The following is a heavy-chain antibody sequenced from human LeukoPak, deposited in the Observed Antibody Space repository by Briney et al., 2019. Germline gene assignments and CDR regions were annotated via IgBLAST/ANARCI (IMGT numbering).Heavy chain of an antibody. Sequence: ASVKVSCKASGYTFTGYYIHWVRQAPGQGLEWMAWINPNTGDTYYAQKFRGRVTMTRDTSISTAYMELSRLRSDDTAVYYCARGPYPYWYSDLWGRGTLVTVSS. D-gene: IGHD2-2*01. CDR1: GYTFTGYY. CDR2: INPNTGDT. V-gene: IGHV1-2*02. J-gene: IGHJ2*01. CDR3: ARGPYPYWYSDL.